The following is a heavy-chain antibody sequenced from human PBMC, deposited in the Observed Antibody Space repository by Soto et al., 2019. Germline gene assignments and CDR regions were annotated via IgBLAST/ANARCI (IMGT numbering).Heavy chain of an antibody. V-gene: IGHV3-23*01. CDR3: AKFRSSWSLGDY. Sequence: GGSLRLSCAASGFTFSSYAMSWVRQAPGKGLEWVSTISRSGSNTYYADSVKGRFAISRDNSKNTLYLQMNSLRAEDTAVYYCAKFRSSWSLGDYWGQGTLVTVSP. CDR1: GFTFSSYA. CDR2: ISRSGSNT. D-gene: IGHD6-13*01. J-gene: IGHJ4*02.